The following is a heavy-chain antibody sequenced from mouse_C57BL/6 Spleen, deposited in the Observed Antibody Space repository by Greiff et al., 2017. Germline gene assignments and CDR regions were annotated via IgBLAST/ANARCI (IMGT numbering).Heavy chain of an antibody. V-gene: IGHV1-69*01. D-gene: IGHD2-4*01. Sequence: QVQLQQPGAELVMPGASVKLSCKASGYTFTSYWMHWVKQRPGQGLEWIGEIDPSDSYTNYNQKFKGKATLTVDKSSSTAYLQLSSLTSEDSAVSDCARDYDGGDFVAYWGQGTLVTVSA. J-gene: IGHJ3*01. CDR2: IDPSDSYT. CDR3: ARDYDGGDFVAY. CDR1: GYTFTSYW.